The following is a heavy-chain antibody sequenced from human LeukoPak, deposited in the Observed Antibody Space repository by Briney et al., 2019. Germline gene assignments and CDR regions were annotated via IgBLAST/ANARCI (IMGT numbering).Heavy chain of an antibody. CDR1: IDSFSNYH. CDR3: ARGQGATVPQVGKDWFDP. V-gene: IGHV4-34*01. J-gene: IGHJ5*02. Sequence: SETLSLTCAVYIDSFSNYHWNWIRQTPGKGMEWIGEVNESGGTNIRPSLRSRIILSVDTSKNQFSLKLISVTVADTAIYYCARGQGATVPQVGKDWFDPWGQGTWVTVSS. CDR2: VNESGGT. D-gene: IGHD1-26*01.